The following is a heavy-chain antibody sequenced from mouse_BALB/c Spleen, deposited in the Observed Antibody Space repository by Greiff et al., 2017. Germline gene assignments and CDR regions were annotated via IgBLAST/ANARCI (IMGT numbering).Heavy chain of an antibody. Sequence: EVMLVESGAELVRPGALVKLSCKASGFNIKDYYMHWVKQWPEQGLEWIGWIDPENGNTIYDPKFQGKASITADTASNTAYLQLSSLTSEDTAVDDSARSHYYGSSGAYAMDYWGQGTSVTVSS. CDR1: GFNIKDYY. J-gene: IGHJ4*01. CDR2: IDPENGNT. V-gene: IGHV14-1*02. D-gene: IGHD1-1*01. CDR3: ARSHYYGSSGAYAMDY.